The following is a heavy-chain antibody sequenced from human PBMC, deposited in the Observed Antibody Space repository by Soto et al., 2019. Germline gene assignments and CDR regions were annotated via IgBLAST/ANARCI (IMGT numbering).Heavy chain of an antibody. J-gene: IGHJ2*01. V-gene: IGHV3-21*01. D-gene: IGHD3-16*01. Sequence: EVQLVESGGGLVKPGGSLRLSCAASGFTFSSYGMNWVRQAPGKGLEWVSSISSSSSYIYYADSVKGRFTISRDNAKNSLCLQMNSLRAEDTAVYYFARDGGRRGGGYFDLWGRGTLVTVSS. CDR3: ARDGGRRGGGYFDL. CDR2: ISSSSSYI. CDR1: GFTFSSYG.